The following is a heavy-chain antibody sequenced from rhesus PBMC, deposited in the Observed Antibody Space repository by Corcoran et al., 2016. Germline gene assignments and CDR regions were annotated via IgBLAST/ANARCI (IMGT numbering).Heavy chain of an antibody. CDR1: GGSVSSSNW. Sequence: QVQLQESGPGLVKPSETLSLTCAVSGGSVSSSNWWSWIRQPPGKGLEWIGYISGSSGGTYYNPSLKSRVTNATDTAKNQFALKLSSVTAADTAVYYCAREDPGGIAAAGVDYWGQGVLVTVSS. D-gene: IGHD6-43*01. J-gene: IGHJ4*01. CDR3: AREDPGGIAAAGVDY. CDR2: ISGSSGGT. V-gene: IGHV4-65*01.